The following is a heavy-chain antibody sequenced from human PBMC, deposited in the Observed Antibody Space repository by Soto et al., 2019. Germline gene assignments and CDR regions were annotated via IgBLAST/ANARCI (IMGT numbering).Heavy chain of an antibody. Sequence: QVQLQQWGAGLLKPSETLSLRCVVNSGSFSGYYWTWIRQTPGKGLEWIGEISHSGSTNYNPSLMSRVTMSTDPYTNPSSLRPSSGTAAATALYLCAPGYESSRRSLPLLDYWGQRTRVTVSS. V-gene: IGHV4-34*01. CDR2: ISHSGST. CDR1: SGSFSGYY. D-gene: IGHD3-22*01. J-gene: IGHJ4*02. CDR3: APGYESSRRSLPLLDY.